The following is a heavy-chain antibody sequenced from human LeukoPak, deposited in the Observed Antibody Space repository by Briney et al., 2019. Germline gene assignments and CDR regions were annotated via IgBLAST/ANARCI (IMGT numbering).Heavy chain of an antibody. Sequence: GGSLRLSCAASGFTFSNYGMTWVRQTPGKGLEWVSTIVGSNGDTYYTDSVKGRFTISRDISKNTVYLQMNSLRAEDTAVYYCARVAVAATGAFDIWGQGTMVTVSS. V-gene: IGHV3-23*01. CDR2: IVGSNGDT. D-gene: IGHD6-19*01. J-gene: IGHJ3*02. CDR1: GFTFSNYG. CDR3: ARVAVAATGAFDI.